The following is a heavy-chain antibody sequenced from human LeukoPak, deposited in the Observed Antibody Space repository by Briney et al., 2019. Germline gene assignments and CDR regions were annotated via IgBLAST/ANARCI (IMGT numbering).Heavy chain of an antibody. J-gene: IGHJ6*02. CDR3: ARTITMIVLGMDV. CDR2: ISYDGSNK. Sequence: GGSLRLSCAASGFTFSSYGMHRVRQAPGKGLEWVAVISYDGSNKYYADSVKGRFTISRDNSKNTLYLQMNSLRAEDTAVYYCARTITMIVLGMDVWGQGTTVTVSS. V-gene: IGHV3-30*03. D-gene: IGHD3-22*01. CDR1: GFTFSSYG.